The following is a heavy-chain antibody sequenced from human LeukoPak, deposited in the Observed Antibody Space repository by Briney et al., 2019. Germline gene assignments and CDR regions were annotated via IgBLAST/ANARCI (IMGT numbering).Heavy chain of an antibody. V-gene: IGHV1-69*13. Sequence: SVQVSCKASGGTFSSYAISWVRQAPGQGLEWMGGIIPIFGTANYAQKFQGRVTITADESTSTAYMELSSLRSEDTAVYYCARGRAYSSSSDYWGQGTLVTVSS. CDR1: GGTFSSYA. D-gene: IGHD6-6*01. J-gene: IGHJ4*02. CDR3: ARGRAYSSSSDY. CDR2: IIPIFGTA.